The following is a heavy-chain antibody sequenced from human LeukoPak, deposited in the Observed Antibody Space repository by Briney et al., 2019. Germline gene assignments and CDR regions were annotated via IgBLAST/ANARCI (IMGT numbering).Heavy chain of an antibody. CDR1: GGSISSSSYY. CDR3: ARSPRGP. V-gene: IGHV4-39*07. Sequence: PSETLSLTCTVSGGSISSSSYYWGWIRQPPGKGLEWIGSIYYRGSTYYNPSLRSRITLSLDASKSQFSLKLSSVTAADTAVYYCARSPRGPWGQGTLVTVSS. CDR2: IYYRGST. J-gene: IGHJ5*02. D-gene: IGHD3-10*01.